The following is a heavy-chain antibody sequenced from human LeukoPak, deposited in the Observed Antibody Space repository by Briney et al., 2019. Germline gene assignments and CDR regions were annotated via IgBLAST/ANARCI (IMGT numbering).Heavy chain of an antibody. CDR3: AREALRGYYFDY. CDR2: IYTSGST. Sequence: SETLSLTCTVSGGSISSYYWSWIRQPAGKGLEWIGRIYTSGSTSYNPSLKSRVTMSVDTSKNQFSLRLSSVTAADTAVYYCAREALRGYYFDYWGQGTLVTVSS. J-gene: IGHJ4*02. V-gene: IGHV4-4*07. CDR1: GGSISSYY. D-gene: IGHD3-10*01.